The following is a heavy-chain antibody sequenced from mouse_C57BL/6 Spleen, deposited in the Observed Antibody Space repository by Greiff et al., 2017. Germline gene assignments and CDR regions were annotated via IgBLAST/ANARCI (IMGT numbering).Heavy chain of an antibody. CDR3: ARSPDGYYGYFDV. CDR2: LGPGSGST. CDR1: GYTFTDYY. D-gene: IGHD2-3*01. V-gene: IGHV1-77*01. Sequence: VQLQQSGAELVKPGASVKISCKASGYTFTDYYINWVKQRPGQGLEWIGKLGPGSGSTYYNEKFKGKATLTADKSSSTAYMQLSSLTSEDSAVYFCARSPDGYYGYFDVWGTGTTVTVSS. J-gene: IGHJ1*03.